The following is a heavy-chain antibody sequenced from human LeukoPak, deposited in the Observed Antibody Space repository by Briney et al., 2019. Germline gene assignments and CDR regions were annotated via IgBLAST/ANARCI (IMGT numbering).Heavy chain of an antibody. CDR2: IRYDGSNK. D-gene: IGHD2-2*01. J-gene: IGHJ4*02. Sequence: GGSLRLSCAASGFTFSTYGMHWVRQAPGKGLEWVAFIRYDGSNKYYADSVKGRFTISRDNSKRTLYLQMNSLRAEDTAVYYCARYHCSSTSCYSEVSFDYWGQGTLVTVSS. CDR3: ARYHCSSTSCYSEVSFDY. V-gene: IGHV3-30*02. CDR1: GFTFSTYG.